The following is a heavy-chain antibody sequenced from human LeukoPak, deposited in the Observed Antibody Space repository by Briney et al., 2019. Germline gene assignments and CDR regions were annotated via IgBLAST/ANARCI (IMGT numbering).Heavy chain of an antibody. V-gene: IGHV4-59*13. D-gene: IGHD3-10*01. CDR3: ARGGYYGSGNDFRFDP. J-gene: IGHJ5*02. CDR2: IDYSGYT. Sequence: SETLSLTCTVSGGSISSYCWSWIRQPPGKGLEWIGYIDYSGYTNYNPSLKSRVTISVDTSKNQFSLKLTSVTAADTAVYFCARGGYYGSGNDFRFDPWGQGILVTVSS. CDR1: GGSISSYC.